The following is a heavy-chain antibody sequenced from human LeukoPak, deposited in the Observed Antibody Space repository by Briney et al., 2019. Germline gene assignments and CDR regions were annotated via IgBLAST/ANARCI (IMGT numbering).Heavy chain of an antibody. J-gene: IGHJ4*02. D-gene: IGHD5-12*01. CDR1: GGTFSSYA. CDR2: IIPIFGTA. CDR3: ARGGLSGYDLNY. V-gene: IGHV1-69*13. Sequence: SVKVSCKASGGTFSSYAISWVRQAPGQGLEWMGGIIPIFGTANYAQKFQGRVTITADESTSTAYMELSSLRSGDTAVYYCARGGLSGYDLNYWGQGTLVTVSS.